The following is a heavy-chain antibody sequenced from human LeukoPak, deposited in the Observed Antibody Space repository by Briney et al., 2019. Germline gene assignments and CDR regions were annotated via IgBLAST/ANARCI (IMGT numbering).Heavy chain of an antibody. V-gene: IGHV3-23*01. Sequence: GGSLRLSCAASGFTVSSNYMSWVRQAPGKGLEWVSDISGSGGSTYYADSVKGRFTISRDNSKNALYLQMNRLRAEDTAVYYCAKRGLAAALFRWGQGTLVTVSS. D-gene: IGHD6-13*01. J-gene: IGHJ4*02. CDR2: ISGSGGST. CDR3: AKRGLAAALFR. CDR1: GFTVSSNY.